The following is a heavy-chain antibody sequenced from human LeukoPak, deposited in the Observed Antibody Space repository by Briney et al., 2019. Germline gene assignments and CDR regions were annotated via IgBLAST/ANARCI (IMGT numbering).Heavy chain of an antibody. CDR3: ARDVGSYGYINY. CDR1: GGSVSSGSYY. V-gene: IGHV4-61*01. J-gene: IGHJ4*02. Sequence: NPSETLSLTCTVSGGSVSSGSYYWSWIRQPPGKGLEWIGYFFYSESTNYNPSLQSRVTISVDTSKNQLSLKLSSVTAADTAVYYCARDVGSYGYINYWGQGTLVTVSS. CDR2: FFYSEST. D-gene: IGHD5-18*01.